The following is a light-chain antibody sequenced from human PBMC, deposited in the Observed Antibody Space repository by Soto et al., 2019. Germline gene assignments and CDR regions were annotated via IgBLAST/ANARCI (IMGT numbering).Light chain of an antibody. Sequence: EILLTQSPATLSLSPGARATLSCRAMQSVSSYLAWYQQKPGQAPPLLLYDASNRATGIPPTFSGSGSGTDFTLTISSLQPEDFAVYYCQQHNNWALIPFGQGTKVDIK. CDR1: QSVSSY. V-gene: IGKV3-11*01. CDR2: DAS. J-gene: IGKJ1*01. CDR3: QQHNNWALIP.